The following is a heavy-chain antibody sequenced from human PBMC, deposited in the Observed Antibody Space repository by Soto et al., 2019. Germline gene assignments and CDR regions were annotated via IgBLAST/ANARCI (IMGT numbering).Heavy chain of an antibody. CDR2: ISFDSGNK. CDR3: AREVEGEGYGDYVIDY. D-gene: IGHD4-17*01. V-gene: IGHV3-30*19. Sequence: QAQLVESGGGVVQPGTSLRVACAASGFTFKNYAMHWVRQSPGKGLEWVAVISFDSGNKKYADSVEGRFTVSRDNSKNTLSLQMNSLRPEDTAVYYCAREVEGEGYGDYVIDYWGQGTLVTVSS. J-gene: IGHJ4*02. CDR1: GFTFKNYA.